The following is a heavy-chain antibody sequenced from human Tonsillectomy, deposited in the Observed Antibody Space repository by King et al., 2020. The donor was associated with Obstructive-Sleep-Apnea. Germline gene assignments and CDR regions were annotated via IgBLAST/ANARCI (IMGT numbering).Heavy chain of an antibody. D-gene: IGHD3-10*01. CDR3: ASEWFGELLSARGGGWFDP. Sequence: VQLQQWGAGLLNPSETLSLTCAVYGGSFSGYYWSWIRQPPGKGLEWIGEINHSGSTNYNPSLKSRVTISVDTSKNQFSLKLSSVTAADTAVYYCASEWFGELLSARGGGWFDPWGQGTLVTVSS. CDR2: INHSGST. J-gene: IGHJ5*02. CDR1: GGSFSGYY. V-gene: IGHV4-34*01.